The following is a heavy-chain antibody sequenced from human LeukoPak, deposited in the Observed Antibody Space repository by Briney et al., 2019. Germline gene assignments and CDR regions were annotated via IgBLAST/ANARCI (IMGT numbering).Heavy chain of an antibody. D-gene: IGHD3-22*01. V-gene: IGHV3-30*18. CDR1: GFTFSSYG. J-gene: IGHJ5*02. CDR3: AKRLAAET. Sequence: TGGSLRLSCAASGFTFSSYGMHWVRQAPGKGLEWVAVISYDGSNKYYADSVKGRFTISRDNSKNTLYLQMNSLRAEDTAVYYCAKRLAAETWGQGTLVTVSS. CDR2: ISYDGSNK.